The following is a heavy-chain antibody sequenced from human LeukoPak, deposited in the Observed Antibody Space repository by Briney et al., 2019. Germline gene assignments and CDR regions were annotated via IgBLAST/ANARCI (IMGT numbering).Heavy chain of an antibody. CDR2: INAGNDDT. CDR1: GFPFTNYA. D-gene: IGHD2-15*01. V-gene: IGHV1-3*01. J-gene: IGHJ6*02. CDR3: ARERWHCRGNDCYSVYYYGLGV. Sequence: ASVKVSCTASGFPFTNYAFHWVRQAPGQRLEWLGWINAGNDDTKYSQKFQGRVTITRDTSANTAYMELSSLTSDDTAVYYCARERWHCRGNDCYSVYYYGLGVWGQGTTVTVSS.